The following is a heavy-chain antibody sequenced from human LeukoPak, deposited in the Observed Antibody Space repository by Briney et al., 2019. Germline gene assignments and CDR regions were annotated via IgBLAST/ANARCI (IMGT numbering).Heavy chain of an antibody. Sequence: PSETLSLTCSVSIGSISSSKWWSWVRQSPVKGLEWIGEIYLYGTTNYNPSLQSRVTISVDTSKNQFSLNLSSVTAADTAVYYCARHTPILTGYPFDSWGQGTLVTVSS. CDR2: IYLYGTT. V-gene: IGHV4-4*02. J-gene: IGHJ4*02. CDR1: IGSISSSKW. D-gene: IGHD3-9*01. CDR3: ARHTPILTGYPFDS.